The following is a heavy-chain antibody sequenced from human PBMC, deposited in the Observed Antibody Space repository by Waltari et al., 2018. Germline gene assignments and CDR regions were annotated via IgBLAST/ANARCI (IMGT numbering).Heavy chain of an antibody. J-gene: IGHJ2*01. D-gene: IGHD6-19*01. CDR1: GFTFSSYA. Sequence: QVQLVESGGGVVQPGRSLRLSCAASGFTFSSYALHWVRQAPGKGLEWVAVISDDGSNKYYADSVKGRFTISRDNSKNTLYLQMNSLRAEDTAVYYCARGRGWGDWYFDLWGRGTLVTVSS. CDR3: ARGRGWGDWYFDL. V-gene: IGHV3-30-3*01. CDR2: ISDDGSNK.